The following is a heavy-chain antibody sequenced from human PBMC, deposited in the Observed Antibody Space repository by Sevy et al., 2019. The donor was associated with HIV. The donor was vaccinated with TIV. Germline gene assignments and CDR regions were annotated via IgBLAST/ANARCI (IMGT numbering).Heavy chain of an antibody. V-gene: IGHV5-51*01. J-gene: IGHJ6*03. Sequence: GESLKISCKGSGYSFTSYWIGWVRQMPGKGLEWMGIIYPGDSDTRYSPSFQGQVTISADKSISTAYLQWSSLKASDTAMYYCARRATGRGYYYYYMDDWGKWTTVTVSS. CDR2: IYPGDSDT. CDR3: ARRATGRGYYYYYMDD. D-gene: IGHD1-26*01. CDR1: GYSFTSYW.